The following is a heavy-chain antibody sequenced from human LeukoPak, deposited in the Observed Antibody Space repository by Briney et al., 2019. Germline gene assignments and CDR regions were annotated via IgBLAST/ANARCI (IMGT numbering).Heavy chain of an antibody. CDR1: GYTLTELS. CDR2: FDPEDGET. V-gene: IGHV1-24*01. CDR3: ATDPKYQLPHYYGMDV. J-gene: IGHJ6*02. D-gene: IGHD2-2*01. Sequence: ASVKVSCKVSGYTLTELSMHWVRQAPGKGLEWMGGFDPEDGETIYAQKFQGRVTMTEDTSTDTAYMELSSLRSEDTAVYYCATDPKYQLPHYYGMDVWGQGTTVTVSS.